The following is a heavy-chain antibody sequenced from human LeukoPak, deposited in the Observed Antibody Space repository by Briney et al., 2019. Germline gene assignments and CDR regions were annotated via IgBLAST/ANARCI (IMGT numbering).Heavy chain of an antibody. D-gene: IGHD3-22*01. CDR1: GGSINSYY. CDR3: ARDMGYYDSRGYHSYGMDV. V-gene: IGHV4-4*07. J-gene: IGHJ6*02. Sequence: PSETLSLTCTVSGGSINSYYWSWIRQPAGKGLEWIGRIYISGSTNYNPSLKSRVSMSVDTSKNQFSLKLSSVTAADTAVYYCARDMGYYDSRGYHSYGMDVWGQGTTVTVSS. CDR2: IYISGST.